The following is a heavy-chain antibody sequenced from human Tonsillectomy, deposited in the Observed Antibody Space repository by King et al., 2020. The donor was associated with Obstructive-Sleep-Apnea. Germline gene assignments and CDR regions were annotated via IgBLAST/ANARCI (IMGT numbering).Heavy chain of an antibody. V-gene: IGHV3-7*03. D-gene: IGHD1-14*01. Sequence: VQLVESGGGLVQPGGSLRLSGAAPEFTFISYWMTWCRKPPGKGREWVANVKQEGFETRYVDSVKGRFTISRDNAKKSVPLQMNSLRVEDTAVYYCARHREYTFDIWGQGTVVTVSS. J-gene: IGHJ3*02. CDR3: ARHREYTFDI. CDR2: VKQEGFET. CDR1: EFTFISYW.